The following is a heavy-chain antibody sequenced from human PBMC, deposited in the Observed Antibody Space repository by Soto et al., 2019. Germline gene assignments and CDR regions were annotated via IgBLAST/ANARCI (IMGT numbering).Heavy chain of an antibody. CDR3: AKAPFHDFWSETPYYCYGMDV. V-gene: IGHV3-23*01. J-gene: IGHJ6*02. CDR2: ISGSGGST. CDR1: GFTFSSYA. D-gene: IGHD3-3*01. Sequence: EVQLLESGGGLVQPGGSLRLSCAASGFTFSSYAMSWVRQAPGKGLEWVSAISGSGGSTYYADSVKGRFTISRDNSKNTLYMQMNSLRAEDTAVYYCAKAPFHDFWSETPYYCYGMDVWGQGTTVTGSS.